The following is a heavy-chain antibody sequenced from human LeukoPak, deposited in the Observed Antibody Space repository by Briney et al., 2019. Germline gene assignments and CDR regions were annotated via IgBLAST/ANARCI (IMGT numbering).Heavy chain of an antibody. V-gene: IGHV1-3*04. J-gene: IGHJ4*02. CDR1: GYNYNTYS. D-gene: IGHD3/OR15-3a*01. Sequence: ASVKVSCKAAGYNYNTYSIAWVRQAPGEGLEWMGWINTGSGHTKYSQNFQDRVTITRDTSASTAYMELSSLISEDTAVYYCARVASGDWPHYFDYWGQGTLVTVSS. CDR2: INTGSGHT. CDR3: ARVASGDWPHYFDY.